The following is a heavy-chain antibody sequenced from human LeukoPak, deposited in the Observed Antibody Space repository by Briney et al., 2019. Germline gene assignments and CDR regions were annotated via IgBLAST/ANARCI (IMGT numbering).Heavy chain of an antibody. J-gene: IGHJ5*02. CDR1: GVSISSYY. Sequence: SETLSLTCTVSGVSISSYYWSWIRQPPGKGLEWIGYIYYSGSTYYKPSLKSRVTISVDTSKNQFSLKLSSVTAADTAVYYCARQPLVPAAISQGRWFDPWGQGTLVTVSS. D-gene: IGHD2-2*02. CDR2: IYYSGST. V-gene: IGHV4-59*08. CDR3: ARQPLVPAAISQGRWFDP.